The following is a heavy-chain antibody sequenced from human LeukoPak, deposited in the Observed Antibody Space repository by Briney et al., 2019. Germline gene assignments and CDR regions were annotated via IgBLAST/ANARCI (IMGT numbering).Heavy chain of an antibody. CDR1: GFTFSTHW. V-gene: IGHV3-7*03. J-gene: IGHJ4*02. CDR3: ATDSRSCRY. CDR2: IKQDGSEK. Sequence: GGSLRLSCAASGFTFSTHWMTWVRQAPGKGLEWVANIKQDGSEKYYLDSVKGRFTISRDNAKDSLFLQMNSLRAEDTAMYYCATDSRSCRYWGQGTLVTVSS.